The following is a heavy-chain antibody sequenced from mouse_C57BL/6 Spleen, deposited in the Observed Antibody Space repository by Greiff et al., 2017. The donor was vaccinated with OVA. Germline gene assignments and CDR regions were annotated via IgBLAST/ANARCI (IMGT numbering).Heavy chain of an antibody. CDR1: GFTFTDYY. CDR2: IRNKANGYTT. D-gene: IGHD2-4*01. J-gene: IGHJ2*01. CDR3: ASYYDYDGFDY. Sequence: EVMLVESGGGLVQPGGSLSLSCAASGFTFTDYYMSWVRQPPGKALEWLGFIRNKANGYTTEYSASVKGRFTISRDNSQSILYLQMNALRAEDSATYYCASYYDYDGFDYWGQGTTLTVSS. V-gene: IGHV7-3*01.